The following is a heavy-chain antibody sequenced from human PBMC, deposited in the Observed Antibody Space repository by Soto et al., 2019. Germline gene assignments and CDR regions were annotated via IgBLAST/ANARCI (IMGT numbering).Heavy chain of an antibody. CDR1: GGSISSSSYY. Sequence: QLQLQESGPGLVKPSETLSLTCTVSGGSISSSSYYWGWIRQPPGKGLEWIGSTYYSGSTYYNPSLKRRVTISVDTSKNPFSLKLSSVTAVDTAVYYCARLWFLYSGSYSPLYYFDYWGQGTLVTVSS. CDR2: TYYSGST. V-gene: IGHV4-39*01. D-gene: IGHD1-26*01. J-gene: IGHJ4*02. CDR3: ARLWFLYSGSYSPLYYFDY.